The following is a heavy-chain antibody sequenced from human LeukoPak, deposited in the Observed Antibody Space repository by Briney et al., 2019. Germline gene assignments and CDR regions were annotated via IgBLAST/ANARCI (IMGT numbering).Heavy chain of an antibody. J-gene: IGHJ4*02. CDR2: IYYSGST. V-gene: IGHV4-39*01. CDR3: ARSVVPAAVDY. CDR1: GGSISSSSYY. D-gene: IGHD2-2*01. Sequence: SETLSLTCTVSGGSISSSSYYWGWIRQPAGKGLEWIGSIYYSGSTYYNPSLKSRVTISVDTSKNQFSLKLSSVTAADTAVYYCARSVVPAAVDYWGQGTLVTVSS.